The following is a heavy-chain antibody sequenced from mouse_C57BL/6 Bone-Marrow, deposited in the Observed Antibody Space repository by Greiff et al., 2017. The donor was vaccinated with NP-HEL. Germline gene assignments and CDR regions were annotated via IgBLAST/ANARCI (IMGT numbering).Heavy chain of an antibody. V-gene: IGHV10-3*01. D-gene: IGHD1-1*01. Sequence: GGGLVQPKGSLKLSCAASGFTFNTYAMHWVRQAPGKGLEWVARIRRKSSNYATYYADSVKDRFTISRDDSQSMLYLQMNNLKTEDTAMYYCVRDGYYGSSWGFAYWGQGTLVTVSA. J-gene: IGHJ3*01. CDR1: GFTFNTYA. CDR2: IRRKSSNYAT. CDR3: VRDGYYGSSWGFAY.